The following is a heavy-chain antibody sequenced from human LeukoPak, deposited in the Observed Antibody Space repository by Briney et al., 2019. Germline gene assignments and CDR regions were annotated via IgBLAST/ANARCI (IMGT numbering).Heavy chain of an antibody. CDR1: GASFSGNV. D-gene: IGHD3-22*01. V-gene: IGHV3-23*01. J-gene: IGHJ4*02. CDR3: AKAGSSGYRYYFDY. Sequence: GRTLRHSYAAAGASFSGNVLSSVRQAPGKGLEWVSAISSSGGLAYYADSVKGRFTMSRDNSENTLFLQMNSLRADDTALYYCAKAGSSGYRYYFDYWGQGILVTVSS. CDR2: ISSSGGLA.